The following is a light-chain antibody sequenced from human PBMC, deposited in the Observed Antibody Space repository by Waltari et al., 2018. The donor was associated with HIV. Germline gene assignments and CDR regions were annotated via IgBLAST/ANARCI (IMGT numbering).Light chain of an antibody. Sequence: SYELTQPPSVSVSPGQTARITCSGDALTKQYAYWYQQKPGQAPVLVLSKDNERPSGIPERFSGSSSGTTVTLTISGVQAEDEADYYCQSADISTWVFGGGTKLTVL. CDR2: KDN. J-gene: IGLJ3*02. V-gene: IGLV3-25*03. CDR1: ALTKQY. CDR3: QSADISTWV.